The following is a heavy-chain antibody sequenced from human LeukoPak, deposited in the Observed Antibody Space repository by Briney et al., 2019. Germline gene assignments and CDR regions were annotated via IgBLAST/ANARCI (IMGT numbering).Heavy chain of an antibody. CDR1: GGAISSSSYY. CDR3: ARAFYRDYGTFDAFDI. J-gene: IGHJ3*02. CDR2: IYYSGST. D-gene: IGHD4-17*01. Sequence: SETLSLTCTVSGGAISSSSYYWGWIRQPPGKGLEWIGSIYYSGSTYYNPSLKSRVTISVDTSKNQFSLKLSSVTAADTAVYYCARAFYRDYGTFDAFDIWGQGTMVPVSS. V-gene: IGHV4-39*07.